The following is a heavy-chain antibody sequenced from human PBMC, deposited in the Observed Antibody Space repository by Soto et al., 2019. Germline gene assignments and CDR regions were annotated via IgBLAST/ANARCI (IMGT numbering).Heavy chain of an antibody. CDR2: INHSGST. D-gene: IGHD3-3*01. CDR3: ARGARVRLRFLEWYTDGGYYYYGMDV. V-gene: IGHV4-34*01. CDR1: GGSFSGYY. Sequence: SETLSLTCAVYGGSFSGYYWSWIRQPPGKGLEWIGEINHSGSTNYNPSLKSRVTISVDTSKNQFSLKLSSVTAADTAVYYCARGARVRLRFLEWYTDGGYYYYGMDVWGQGTTVAVSS. J-gene: IGHJ6*02.